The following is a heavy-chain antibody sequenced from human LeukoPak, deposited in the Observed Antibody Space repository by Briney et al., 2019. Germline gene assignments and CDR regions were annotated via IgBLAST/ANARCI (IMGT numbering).Heavy chain of an antibody. CDR3: ALGDDYKVY. J-gene: IGHJ4*02. CDR2: ISYDGSNK. V-gene: IGHV3-30*03. Sequence: GGSLRLSCVASGFIFNNYGMHWVRQAPGKGLEWVTFISYDGSNKYYRDSVKGRFTISRDNSRNTLYLQMNSLRVEDTAVYWCALGDDYKVYWGQGTLVTVSS. CDR1: GFIFNNYG. D-gene: IGHD5-24*01.